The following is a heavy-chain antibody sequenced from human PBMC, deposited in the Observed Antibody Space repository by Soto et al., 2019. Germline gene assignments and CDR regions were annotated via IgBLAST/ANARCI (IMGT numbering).Heavy chain of an antibody. J-gene: IGHJ4*02. CDR1: GYTLTYLS. CDR2: FDPEDGET. CDR3: ATEVRDYDSRVFDY. Sequence: ASVKVSCTVSGYTLTYLSMHWVRQAPGKGLEWMGGFDPEDGETIYAQKFQGRVTMTEDTSTDTAYMELSSLRSEDTAVYYCATEVRDYDSRVFDYWGQGTLVTVSS. D-gene: IGHD3-22*01. V-gene: IGHV1-24*01.